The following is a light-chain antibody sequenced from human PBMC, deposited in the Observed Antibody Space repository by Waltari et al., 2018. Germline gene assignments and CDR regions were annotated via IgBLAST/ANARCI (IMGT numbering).Light chain of an antibody. CDR2: DVS. CDR1: SSDVGGYNY. V-gene: IGLV2-11*01. J-gene: IGLJ3*02. Sequence: QSALTQPRSVSGSPGQSVTISCTGTSSDVGGYNYVSWYQQHPGKAPKLMIYDVSKRPSGLPDRFSGSKSGNTASLTISGLQTEDEADYFCCSFAGSVYIWVFGGGTKLIVL. CDR3: CSFAGSVYIWV.